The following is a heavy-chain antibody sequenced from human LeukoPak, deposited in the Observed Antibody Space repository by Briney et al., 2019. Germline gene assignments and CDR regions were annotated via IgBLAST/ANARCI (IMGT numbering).Heavy chain of an antibody. CDR2: ISGNGGRT. Sequence: GGSLRLSCAASGFTFSILDMSWVRQAPGKGLEWVSAISGNGGRTYYADSVKGRFTISRDNSKNTLYLQMNSLRAEDTAVYYCARDTDDFWSGYHYYFDYWGQGTLVTVSS. CDR3: ARDTDDFWSGYHYYFDY. D-gene: IGHD3-3*01. V-gene: IGHV3-23*01. J-gene: IGHJ4*02. CDR1: GFTFSILD.